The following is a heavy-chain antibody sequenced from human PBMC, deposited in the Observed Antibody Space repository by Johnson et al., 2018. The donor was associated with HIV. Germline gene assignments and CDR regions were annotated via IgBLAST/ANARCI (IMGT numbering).Heavy chain of an antibody. CDR2: IYSGGST. D-gene: IGHD3-16*01. J-gene: IGHJ3*02. V-gene: IGHV3-53*01. CDR1: GFTVSSTY. CDR3: ARTLWVGKESAFDI. Sequence: MLLVESGGGLVQTGGSLRLSCAASGFTVSSTYMSWVRQAPGKGLEWVSTIYSGGSTYYADSVKGRFTISRDNSKNTLYLQMNSLRAEDTAVYYCARTLWVGKESAFDIWGQGTMVTVSS.